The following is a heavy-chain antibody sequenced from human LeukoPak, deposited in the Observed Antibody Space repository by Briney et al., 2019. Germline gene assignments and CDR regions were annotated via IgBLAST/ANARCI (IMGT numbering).Heavy chain of an antibody. V-gene: IGHV1-18*01. CDR3: ARIPAGIVGATMYFDY. Sequence: ASVKVSCKASGYTFTSYGISWVRQAPGQGLEWMGWISAYNGNTNYAQKLQGRVTMTTDTSTSTAYKELRSLRSDDTAVYYCARIPAGIVGATMYFDYWGQGTLVTVSS. J-gene: IGHJ4*02. CDR1: GYTFTSYG. D-gene: IGHD1-26*01. CDR2: ISAYNGNT.